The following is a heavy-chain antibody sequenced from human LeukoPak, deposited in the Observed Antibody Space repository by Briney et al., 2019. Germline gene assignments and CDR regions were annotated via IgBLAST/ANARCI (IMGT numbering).Heavy chain of an antibody. V-gene: IGHV4-39*01. CDR1: GGSISSNRYY. J-gene: IGHJ5*02. CDR2: NYYSGST. CDR3: ARWYYDFWSGYYTSWFDP. D-gene: IGHD3-3*01. Sequence: SETLSLTCTVSGGSISSNRYYWGWISQPPGKGLEWIGSNYYSGSTYYNPSLKSRVTISVDTSKNQFSLKLSSVTAADTAVYYCARWYYDFWSGYYTSWFDPWGQGTLVTVSS.